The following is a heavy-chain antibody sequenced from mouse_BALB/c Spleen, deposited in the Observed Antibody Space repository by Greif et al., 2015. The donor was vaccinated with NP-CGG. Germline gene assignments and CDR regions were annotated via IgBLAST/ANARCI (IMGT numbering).Heavy chain of an antibody. V-gene: IGHV1-80*01. Sequence: QVQLQQSGAELVRPGSSVKISCKASGYAFSSYRMNWVKQRPGQGLEWIGQIYPGDGDTNYNGKFKGKATLTADKSSSTAYMQLSSLTSEDSAVYFCVRGKEFYYYGSSPYYFDYWGQGTTLTVSS. J-gene: IGHJ2*01. CDR3: VRGKEFYYYGSSPYYFDY. CDR2: IYPGDGDT. CDR1: GYAFSSYR. D-gene: IGHD1-1*01.